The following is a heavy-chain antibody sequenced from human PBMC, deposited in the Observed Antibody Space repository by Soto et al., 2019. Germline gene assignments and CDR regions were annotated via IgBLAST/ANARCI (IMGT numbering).Heavy chain of an antibody. CDR3: ARRGRPDFYSMDV. V-gene: IGHV3-64*01. CDR1: GFTLSGYA. CDR2: ISSNGVGT. D-gene: IGHD6-6*01. J-gene: IGHJ6*03. Sequence: EVQLAESGGGLAQPGGSLRLSCAASGFTLSGYAMDWVRQAPGKGLEYVSGISSNGVGTYYANSVQGRFTISRDNSKNMVYIQMGSLRPEDMAVYYCARRGRPDFYSMDVWGKGTTVTVSS.